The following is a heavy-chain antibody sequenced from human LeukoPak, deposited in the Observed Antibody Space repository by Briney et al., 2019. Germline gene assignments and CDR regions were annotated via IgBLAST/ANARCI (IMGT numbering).Heavy chain of an antibody. CDR3: ARIITMIGDAFDI. Sequence: ASVMVSCKPSGYTFTDYYIHWVRQAPGQGLEWMGWINPNSGGTNYAQKFQGRVTMTRASSISTTFMELSRLRSDDTAVYYCARIITMIGDAFDIWGQGTMVTVSS. J-gene: IGHJ3*02. CDR1: GYTFTDYY. D-gene: IGHD3-22*01. V-gene: IGHV1-2*02. CDR2: INPNSGGT.